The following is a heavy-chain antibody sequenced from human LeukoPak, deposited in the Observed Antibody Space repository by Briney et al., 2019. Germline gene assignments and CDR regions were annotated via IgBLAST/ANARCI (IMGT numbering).Heavy chain of an antibody. D-gene: IGHD2-21*02. CDR1: GGTFSSYA. CDR2: IIPIFGTA. Sequence: ASVTVSCTASGGTFSSYAISWVRQAPGQGLEWMGGIIPIFGTANYAQKFQGRVTITADESTSTAYMELSSLRSEDTAVYYCVSAYCGGDCYSCDYWGQGTLVTVSS. CDR3: VSAYCGGDCYSCDY. V-gene: IGHV1-69*13. J-gene: IGHJ4*02.